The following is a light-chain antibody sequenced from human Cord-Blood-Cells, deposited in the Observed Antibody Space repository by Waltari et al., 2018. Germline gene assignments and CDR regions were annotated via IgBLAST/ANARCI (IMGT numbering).Light chain of an antibody. Sequence: QPALTQPAPVSGSPGQSITIPCTGTSGDVGRYNLVSWYQQHPGKAPKLMIYEGSKRPSGVSNRFSGSKSGNTASLTISGLQTEDEADYYCCSYAGSSTVVFGGGTNLTVL. CDR2: EGS. CDR3: CSYAGSSTVV. CDR1: SGDVGRYNL. J-gene: IGLJ2*01. V-gene: IGLV2-23*01.